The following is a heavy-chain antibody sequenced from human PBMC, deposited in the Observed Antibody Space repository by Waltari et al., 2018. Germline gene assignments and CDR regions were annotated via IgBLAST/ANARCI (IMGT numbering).Heavy chain of an antibody. CDR2: IYHSGST. J-gene: IGHJ4*02. CDR1: GYSIRSGYY. V-gene: IGHV4-38-2*01. CDR3: ARTYYDFWSGYYTTYYFDY. Sequence: QVQLQESGPGLVKPSEHLSLTCAVPGYSIRSGYYWGWHRPPPGTGLEWIGSIYHSGSTYYNPSLKSRVTISVDTSKNQFSLKLSSVTAADTAVYYCARTYYDFWSGYYTTYYFDYWGQGTLVTVSS. D-gene: IGHD3-3*01.